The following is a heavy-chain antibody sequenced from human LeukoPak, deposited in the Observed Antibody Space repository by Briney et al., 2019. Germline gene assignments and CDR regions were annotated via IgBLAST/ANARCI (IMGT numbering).Heavy chain of an antibody. CDR3: AKDLESGSIGDAFDI. D-gene: IGHD1-26*01. CDR1: GSTFSSYA. CDR2: ISGSGGST. Sequence: QSGGSLRLSCAASGSTFSSYAMSWVRQAPGKGLEWVSAISGSGGSTYYADSVKGRFTISRDNSKNTLYLQMNSLRAEDTAVYYCAKDLESGSIGDAFDIWGQGTMVTVSS. J-gene: IGHJ3*02. V-gene: IGHV3-23*01.